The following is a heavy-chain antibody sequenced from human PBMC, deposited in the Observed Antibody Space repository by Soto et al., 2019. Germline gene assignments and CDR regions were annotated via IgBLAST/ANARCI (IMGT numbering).Heavy chain of an antibody. CDR2: ISGSGGST. CDR3: ATRAYSDPSGYYFYSFDY. D-gene: IGHD3-22*01. J-gene: IGHJ4*02. V-gene: IGHV3-23*01. Sequence: EVQLLESGGGLVQPGGSLRLSCAASGFTFSNYAMSWVRQSPGKGLEWVSGISGSGGSTYYADSVKGRFTISRDNSKDTLYMQMNNLRAEDTAIYYWATRAYSDPSGYYFYSFDYWGQGTLVTVSS. CDR1: GFTFSNYA.